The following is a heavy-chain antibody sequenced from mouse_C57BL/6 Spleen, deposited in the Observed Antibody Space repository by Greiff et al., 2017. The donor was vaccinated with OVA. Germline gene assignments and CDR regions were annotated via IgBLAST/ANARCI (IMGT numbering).Heavy chain of an antibody. D-gene: IGHD3-2*02. Sequence: QVQLQQPGAELVRPGTSVKVSCKASGYAFTNYLIEWVKQRPGQGLEWIGVINPGSGGTNYNEKFKGKATLTADKSSSTAYMQLSSLTSEDSAVYFCARWEPDSSGYGIMDYWGQGTSVTVSS. V-gene: IGHV1-54*01. CDR3: ARWEPDSSGYGIMDY. CDR1: GYAFTNYL. CDR2: INPGSGGT. J-gene: IGHJ4*01.